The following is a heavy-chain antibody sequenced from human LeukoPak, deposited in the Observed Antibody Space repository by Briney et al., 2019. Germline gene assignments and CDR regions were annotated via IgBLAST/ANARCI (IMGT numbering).Heavy chain of an antibody. Sequence: SGGSLRFSCAASGFTFGDTWMNWVRQVPGQGLEWVANIKQDGSEKFYVASVKGRFTISRDNGKSSLYLQMNSLRAEDTALYYCATSYDMGWLIGYWGQGTLVTVSS. CDR1: GFTFGDTW. D-gene: IGHD3-16*01. CDR3: ATSYDMGWLIGY. CDR2: IKQDGSEK. V-gene: IGHV3-7*03. J-gene: IGHJ4*02.